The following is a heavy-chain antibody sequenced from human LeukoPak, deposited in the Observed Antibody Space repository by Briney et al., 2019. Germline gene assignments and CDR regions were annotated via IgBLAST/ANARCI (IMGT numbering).Heavy chain of an antibody. J-gene: IGHJ3*02. D-gene: IGHD2-2*01. CDR3: TTDAWKVPHAFDI. Sequence: AGGSLRLSCAASGFTFSNAWMSWVRQAPGKGLEWVGRIKSKTDGGTTDYAAPVKGRFTISRDDSKNTLYLQMNSLKTEDTAMYYCTTDAWKVPHAFDIWGQGTMVTVSS. CDR2: IKSKTDGGTT. V-gene: IGHV3-15*01. CDR1: GFTFSNAW.